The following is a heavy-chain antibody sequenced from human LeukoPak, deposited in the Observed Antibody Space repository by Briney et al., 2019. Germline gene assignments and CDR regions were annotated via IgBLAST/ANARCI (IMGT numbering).Heavy chain of an antibody. D-gene: IGHD3-16*01. CDR2: ISSSSSYI. V-gene: IGHV3-21*01. CDR1: GFTFSSYS. J-gene: IGHJ3*01. CDR3: TRGGYGSSKFWGD. Sequence: GGSLRLSCAASGFTFSSYSMNWVRQAPGKGLEWVSSISSSSSYIYYADSVKGRFTISRDNAKNSLYLQMNSLRAEDTAMYYCTRGGYGSSKFWGDWGQGTMVTVSS.